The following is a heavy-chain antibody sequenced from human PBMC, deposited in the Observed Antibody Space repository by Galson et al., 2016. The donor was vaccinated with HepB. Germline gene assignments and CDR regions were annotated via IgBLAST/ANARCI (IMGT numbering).Heavy chain of an antibody. J-gene: IGHJ4*02. CDR1: GYSFTGYF. CDR2: IGPGSGDT. V-gene: IGHV1-2*02. Sequence: SVKVSCKASGYSFTGYFLNWVRQAPGQGLEWMGWIGPGSGDTKYAQKVQGRVTITRDRSISTVTMELNRIRSDDTAVYYCARSTGFGIRIDYWGQGTQVTVSS. CDR3: ARSTGFGIRIDY. D-gene: IGHD3-10*01.